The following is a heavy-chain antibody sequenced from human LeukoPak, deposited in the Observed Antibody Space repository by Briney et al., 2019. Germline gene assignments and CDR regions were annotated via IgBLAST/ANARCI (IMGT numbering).Heavy chain of an antibody. V-gene: IGHV3-21*06. CDR3: ARGDDYGDRNYLDS. J-gene: IGHJ4*02. Sequence: GGSLRLSCAASGFTFRSYPMTWVRQPPGKGLEWVSSIGGRRTYTYYADSVKGRFTISRDNAKNSLDLQTNNLRAEDTAVYYCARGDDYGDRNYLDSWGQGTLVTVSS. D-gene: IGHD4-17*01. CDR2: IGGRRTYT. CDR1: GFTFRSYP.